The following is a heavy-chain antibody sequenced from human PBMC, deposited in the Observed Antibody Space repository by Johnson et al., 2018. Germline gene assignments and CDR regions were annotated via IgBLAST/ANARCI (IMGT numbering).Heavy chain of an antibody. CDR1: GGSFSGYY. V-gene: IGHV4-34*01. Sequence: QVRLQQWGAGLLKPSETPSLTCAVYGGSFSGYYWSWIRQPPGKGLAWIGEINHSGSTTYNTSLKSPVTIPVDTSKHQCSLKLSSVNAADTAVDYRAKSGGDDDVWSGYVEAVDIWGQGTMVTVSS. CDR3: AKSGGDDDVWSGYVEAVDI. CDR2: INHSGST. D-gene: IGHD3-3*01. J-gene: IGHJ3*02.